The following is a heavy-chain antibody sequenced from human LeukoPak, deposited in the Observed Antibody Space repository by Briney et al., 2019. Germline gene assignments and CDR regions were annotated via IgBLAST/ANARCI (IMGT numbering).Heavy chain of an antibody. D-gene: IGHD6-6*01. CDR2: IIPIFGIA. CDR3: ARDYGQQLVRGWFDP. V-gene: IGHV1-69*04. Sequence: SVKVSCKASGGTFSSYAISWVRQAPGQGLEWMGRIIPIFGIANYAQKFQGRVTITADKSTSTAYMELSSLRSEDTAAYYCARDYGQQLVRGWFDPWGQGTLVTVSS. J-gene: IGHJ5*02. CDR1: GGTFSSYA.